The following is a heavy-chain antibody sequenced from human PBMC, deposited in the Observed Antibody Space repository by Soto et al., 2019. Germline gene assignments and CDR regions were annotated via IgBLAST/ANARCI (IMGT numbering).Heavy chain of an antibody. D-gene: IGHD1-26*01. Sequence: QVQLVQSGAEVKKSGASVMVSCKASGYTFTGYYIHWVRQAPGQGLEWMGWINPNNGGTDYVQKFKGRVTMTRDTSISTAYMELRRLISDDTAVYYCARDLPIVGTTTWDYWCQGTLVTVSS. CDR2: INPNNGGT. V-gene: IGHV1-2*02. CDR1: GYTFTGYY. CDR3: ARDLPIVGTTTWDY. J-gene: IGHJ4*02.